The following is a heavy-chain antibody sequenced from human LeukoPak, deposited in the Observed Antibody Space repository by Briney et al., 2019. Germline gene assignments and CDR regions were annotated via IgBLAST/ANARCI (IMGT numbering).Heavy chain of an antibody. D-gene: IGHD6-13*01. CDR1: GFTFSSYW. J-gene: IGHJ4*02. Sequence: GGSLRLSCTASGFTFSSYWMSWVRQAPGKGLEWVANVKQDGSEKYYVDSVKGRLTISRDNAKNSLYLQMNSLRAEDTAVYYCARDGWGIAAAGRYYFDYWGQGTLVTVSS. CDR2: VKQDGSEK. CDR3: ARDGWGIAAAGRYYFDY. V-gene: IGHV3-7*05.